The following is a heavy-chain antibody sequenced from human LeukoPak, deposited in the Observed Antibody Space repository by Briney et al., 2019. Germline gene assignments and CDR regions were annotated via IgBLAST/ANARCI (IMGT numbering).Heavy chain of an antibody. CDR1: GFTFSSYA. CDR3: ARATAAVLGNPFDY. J-gene: IGHJ4*02. D-gene: IGHD6-13*01. V-gene: IGHV3-30*04. CDR2: ISYDGSNK. Sequence: GGSLRLSCAASGFTFSSYAMHWVRQAPGKGLEWVAVISYDGSNKYYADSVKGRFTISRDNSKNTLYLQMNSLRAEDTAVYYCARATAAVLGNPFDYWGQGTLVTVSS.